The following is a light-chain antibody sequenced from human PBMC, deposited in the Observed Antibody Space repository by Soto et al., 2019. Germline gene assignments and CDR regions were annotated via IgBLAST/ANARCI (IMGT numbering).Light chain of an antibody. CDR3: SSHSSTADRVV. CDR2: EVT. Sequence: QSVLTQPPSASGTPGQTVTISCTGTSSDVGGHNYVSWYQQHPGKAPKLIINEVTHRPSGVSDRFSGSKSGNTASLTISGLQAEDEADFYCSSHSSTADRVVFGGGTKLTVL. CDR1: SSDVGGHNY. V-gene: IGLV2-14*01. J-gene: IGLJ2*01.